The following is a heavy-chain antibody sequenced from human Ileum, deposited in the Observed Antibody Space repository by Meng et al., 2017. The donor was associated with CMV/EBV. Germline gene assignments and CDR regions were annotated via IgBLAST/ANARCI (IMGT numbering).Heavy chain of an antibody. CDR2: IYSDGTT. D-gene: IGHD6-13*01. J-gene: IGHJ4*02. CDR1: GFTVSSNY. V-gene: IGHV3-53*01. CDR3: AYSSSWAHFDY. Sequence: LSCVASGFTVSSNYMSRVRQAPGKGLEWVSIIYSDGTTYYADSVKGRFTISRDKSKNTLDLQMNSLRAEDMAVYYCAYSSSWAHFDYWGQGTLVTVSS.